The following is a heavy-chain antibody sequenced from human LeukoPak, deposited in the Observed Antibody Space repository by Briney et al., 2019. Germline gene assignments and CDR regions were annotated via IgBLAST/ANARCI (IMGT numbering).Heavy chain of an antibody. CDR3: TRESYCSSPSCSHDY. Sequence: ASVKVSCKASGYTFTGYYMHWVRQAPGQGLEWMGWINPNSGDTHYAQKFQGRVTMTRDTSISSGYMELSRLTSEDTAVYYCTRESYCSSPSCSHDYWGQGTLVTVSS. CDR1: GYTFTGYY. J-gene: IGHJ4*02. CDR2: INPNSGDT. D-gene: IGHD2-2*01. V-gene: IGHV1-2*02.